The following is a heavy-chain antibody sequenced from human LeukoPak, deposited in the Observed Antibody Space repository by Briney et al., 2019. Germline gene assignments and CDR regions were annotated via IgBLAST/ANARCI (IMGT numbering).Heavy chain of an antibody. CDR3: ARDRGYQWLSRYGAFDI. V-gene: IGHV3-7*01. D-gene: IGHD6-19*01. Sequence: ESGGSLRLSCTASGFTFSTYWMSWVRQAPGKGLEWVANTREDGSEKYYVDSVKGRFTISRDNAKNSLYLQMNSLRAEDTAVYYCARDRGYQWLSRYGAFDIWGQGTMVTVSS. J-gene: IGHJ3*02. CDR1: GFTFSTYW. CDR2: TREDGSEK.